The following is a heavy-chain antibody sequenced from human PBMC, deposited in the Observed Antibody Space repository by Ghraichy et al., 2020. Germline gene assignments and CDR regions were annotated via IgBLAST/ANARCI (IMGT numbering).Heavy chain of an antibody. V-gene: IGHV3-23*01. CDR1: GFTFSSYA. CDR3: AKEPRLTMVRGVSFDY. CDR2: ISGSGGST. Sequence: GGSLRLSCAASGFTFSSYALSWVRQAPGKGLEWVSAISGSGGSTYYADSVKGRFTISRDNSKNTLYLQMNSLRAEDTAVYYCAKEPRLTMVRGVSFDYWGQGTLVTVSS. J-gene: IGHJ4*02. D-gene: IGHD3-10*01.